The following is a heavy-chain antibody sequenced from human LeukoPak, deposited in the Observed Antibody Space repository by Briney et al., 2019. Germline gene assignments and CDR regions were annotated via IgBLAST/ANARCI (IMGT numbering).Heavy chain of an antibody. CDR1: GGSISSSSYY. Sequence: SETLSLTCTVSGGSISSSSYYWGWIRQPPGKGLEWIGSIYYSRSTYYNPSLKSRVTISVDTSKDQFSLKLSSVTAADTAVYYCARVPTVAFFDYWGQGTLVTVSS. D-gene: IGHD4-23*01. J-gene: IGHJ4*02. CDR2: IYYSRST. CDR3: ARVPTVAFFDY. V-gene: IGHV4-39*01.